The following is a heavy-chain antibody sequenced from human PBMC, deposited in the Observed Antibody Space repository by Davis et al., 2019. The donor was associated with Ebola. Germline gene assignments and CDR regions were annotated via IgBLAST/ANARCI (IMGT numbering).Heavy chain of an antibody. CDR2: IIPIFGTA. Sequence: SVKVSCKASGGTFSSYAISWVRQAPGQGLEWMGGIIPIFGTANYAQKFQGRVTITADESTSTAYMELSSLRSEDTAVYYCARNGELGIVLNWFDPWGQGTLVTVSS. V-gene: IGHV1-69*13. J-gene: IGHJ5*02. CDR1: GGTFSSYA. CDR3: ARNGELGIVLNWFDP. D-gene: IGHD7-27*01.